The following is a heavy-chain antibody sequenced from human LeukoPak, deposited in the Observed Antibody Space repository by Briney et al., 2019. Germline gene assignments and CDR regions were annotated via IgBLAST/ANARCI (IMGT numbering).Heavy chain of an antibody. J-gene: IGHJ4*02. CDR1: GFTFSSYA. CDR2: ISGSGGST. D-gene: IGHD2-21*02. Sequence: PGGSLRLSCAASGFTFSSYAMSWVRQAPGKGLEWVSAISGSGGSTYYADSVRGRFSISRDNSRNTLSLQMSSLRAEDTAVYYCAKARSLTCGGDCYQIDYWGQGTLVIVSS. CDR3: AKARSLTCGGDCYQIDY. V-gene: IGHV3-23*01.